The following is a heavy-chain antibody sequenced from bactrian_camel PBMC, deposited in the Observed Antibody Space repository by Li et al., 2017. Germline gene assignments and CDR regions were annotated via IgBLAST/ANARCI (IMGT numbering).Heavy chain of an antibody. CDR3: AASRVIMTPAQALSTSSLFRF. CDR2: IDSDGRT. D-gene: IGHD3*01. V-gene: IGHV3S53*01. CDR1: GYRYSTYC. Sequence: HVQLVESGGGSVQAGGSLRLSCVVSGYRYSTYCMGWFRQVPGNEREPLASIDSDGRTSVADSVKDRFTISRDGTKNTVYLQMNALKPEDTAMYYCAASRVIMTPAQALSTSSLFRFWGQGTQVTVS. J-gene: IGHJ4*01.